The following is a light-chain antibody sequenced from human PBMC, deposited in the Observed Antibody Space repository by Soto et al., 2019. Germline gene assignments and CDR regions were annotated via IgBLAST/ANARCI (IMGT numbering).Light chain of an antibody. CDR1: QSISSW. Sequence: DIQMTQSPSTLSASVGDRVTITCRASQSISSWLAWYQQKPGKAPKLLIYKASSLESGFPSKFSGRGCVSEFTLTTSRLQRDDFATYHCQQPNSDPVGFGRGTKVGLK. CDR3: QQPNSDPVG. CDR2: KAS. V-gene: IGKV1-5*03. J-gene: IGKJ1*01.